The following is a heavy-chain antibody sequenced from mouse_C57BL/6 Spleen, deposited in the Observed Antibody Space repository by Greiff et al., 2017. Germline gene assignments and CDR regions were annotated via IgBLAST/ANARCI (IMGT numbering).Heavy chain of an antibody. CDR2: ISGGGGNT. D-gene: IGHD1-1*01. J-gene: IGHJ4*01. CDR1: GFTFSSYT. Sequence: EVKLVESGGGLVKPGGSLKLSCAASGFTFSSYTMSWVRQTPEKRLEWVATISGGGGNTYYPDSVKGRFTISRDNATNTRYLQMSSLRSEDTALYYCARRYGRPYAMDYWGQGTSVTVSS. V-gene: IGHV5-9*01. CDR3: ARRYGRPYAMDY.